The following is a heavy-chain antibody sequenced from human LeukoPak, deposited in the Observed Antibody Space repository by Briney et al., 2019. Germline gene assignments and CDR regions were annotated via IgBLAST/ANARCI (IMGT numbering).Heavy chain of an antibody. D-gene: IGHD3-16*01. J-gene: IGHJ6*02. CDR3: ARKGYGGGVKFGMDG. Sequence: ASVKVSCKAFGYTFTTYYMHWVRQAPGQGLEWMGLINPDGGSTRFAQKFQGRVTLNRNMSTSTVYMGPRSLRSEDTAVYYRARKGYGGGVKFGMDGRGQGTTVTVSS. V-gene: IGHV1-46*01. CDR1: GYTFTTYY. CDR2: INPDGGST.